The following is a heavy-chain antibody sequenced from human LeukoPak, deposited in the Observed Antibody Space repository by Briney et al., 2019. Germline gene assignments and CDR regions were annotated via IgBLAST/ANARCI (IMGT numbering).Heavy chain of an antibody. V-gene: IGHV3-21*01. CDR1: GFTFSSYS. CDR2: ISSSSSYI. J-gene: IGHJ6*02. D-gene: IGHD6-13*01. CDR3: ARDNRDSSSWYYYNYYGMDV. Sequence: PGGSLRLSCAASGFTFSSYSMNWVRQAPGKGLEWVSSISSSSSYIYYADSVKGRFTISRDNAKNSLYLQMNSLRAEDTAVYYCARDNRDSSSWYYYNYYGMDVWGQGTTVTVSS.